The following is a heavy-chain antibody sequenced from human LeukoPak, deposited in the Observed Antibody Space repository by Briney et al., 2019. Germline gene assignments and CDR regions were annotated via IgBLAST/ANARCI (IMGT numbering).Heavy chain of an antibody. J-gene: IGHJ4*02. CDR3: AKTPRFGEFDDY. Sequence: GGSLRLSCAASGFTFDDYGMSWVRQAPGKGLEWVSGINWNGGSTGYADSVKGRFTISRDNSKNTLYLQMNSLRAEDTAVYYCAKTPRFGEFDDYWGQGTLVTVSS. V-gene: IGHV3-20*04. CDR1: GFTFDDYG. CDR2: INWNGGST. D-gene: IGHD3-10*01.